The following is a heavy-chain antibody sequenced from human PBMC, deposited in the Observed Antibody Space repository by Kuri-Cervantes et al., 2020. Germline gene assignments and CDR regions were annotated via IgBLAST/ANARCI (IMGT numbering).Heavy chain of an antibody. V-gene: IGHV3-33*01. CDR1: GFTFSSYG. CDR2: IWYDGSNK. CDR3: ARVIPAAMVH. J-gene: IGHJ4*02. Sequence: GKSLKISCAASGFTFSSYGMHWVRQAPGKGLEWVAVIWYDGSNKYYADSVKGRFTISRDNSKNTLYLQMNSLRAEDTAVYYCARVIPAAMVHWGQGTLVTVSS. D-gene: IGHD2-2*01.